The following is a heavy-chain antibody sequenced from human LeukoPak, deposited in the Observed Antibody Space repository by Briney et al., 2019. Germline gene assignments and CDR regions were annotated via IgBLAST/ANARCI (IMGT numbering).Heavy chain of an antibody. J-gene: IGHJ3*02. CDR2: INWNGGST. CDR1: GFTFDNYA. D-gene: IGHD6-13*01. V-gene: IGHV3-20*04. CDR3: ARNSSSWYPVSGSDGYDI. Sequence: PGGSLRLSCAASGFTFDNYAMSWVRQAPGKGLKWVSGINWNGGSTGYADSVKGRFTISRDNAKNSLYLQMNSLRAEDTALYYCARNSSSWYPVSGSDGYDIWGQGTMVTVSS.